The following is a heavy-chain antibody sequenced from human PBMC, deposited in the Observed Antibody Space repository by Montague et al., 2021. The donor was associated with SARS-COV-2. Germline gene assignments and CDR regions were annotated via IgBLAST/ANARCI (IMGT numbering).Heavy chain of an antibody. CDR2: INHGGST. Sequence: SETLSLTCAVYGGSFSDYHWTWIRQSPGEELEGFGQINHGGSTKYNPSLKSRVTISIDTSKKQFSLMLTSVTAADTAVYYCARGAPGYWGQGTLVTVSS. D-gene: IGHD1-1*01. CDR1: GGSFSDYH. V-gene: IGHV4-34*01. J-gene: IGHJ4*02. CDR3: ARGAPGY.